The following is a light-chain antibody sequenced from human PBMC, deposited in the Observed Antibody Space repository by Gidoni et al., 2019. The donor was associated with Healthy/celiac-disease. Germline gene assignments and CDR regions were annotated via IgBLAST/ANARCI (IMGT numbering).Light chain of an antibody. CDR1: QDISNS. CDR3: QQYDNLPLT. J-gene: IGKJ4*01. Sequence: DIQMTQSPSSLSASVGDRVTITCQASQDISNSFNWYQQKPGKSPKLLIYDASNLETGVPSRFSGSGSGTDFTLTISSLQPEDIATYYCQQYDNLPLTFGGXTKVEIK. CDR2: DAS. V-gene: IGKV1-33*01.